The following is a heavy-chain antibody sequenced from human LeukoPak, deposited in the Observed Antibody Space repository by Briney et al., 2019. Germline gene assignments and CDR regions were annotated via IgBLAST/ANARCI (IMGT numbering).Heavy chain of an antibody. Sequence: PSETLSLTCAVYGESFRDYYWTWIRQPPGKGLQWIGDIKHSGRTNSNPSLKSRVTFSVDPSKKQVSLKLTSVSAADTAVYYCARSRVDTAVARRYWYFDLWGRGTLVTVSS. CDR3: ARSRVDTAVARRYWYFDL. J-gene: IGHJ2*01. V-gene: IGHV4-34*01. CDR1: GESFRDYY. CDR2: IKHSGRT. D-gene: IGHD5-18*01.